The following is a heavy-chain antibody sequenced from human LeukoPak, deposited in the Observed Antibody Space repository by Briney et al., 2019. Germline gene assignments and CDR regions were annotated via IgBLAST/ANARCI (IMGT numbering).Heavy chain of an antibody. D-gene: IGHD3-16*01. CDR1: GYTFTNYG. J-gene: IGHJ4*02. CDR3: AREGSGYDFSYYDYVWGSYPVKYYFDY. Sequence: ASVKVSCKASGYTFTNYGISWVRQAPGQGLEWMGWISAYNGNTNYAQKLQGRVTMTTDTSTSTAYMELRSLRSDDTAVYYCAREGSGYDFSYYDYVWGSYPVKYYFDYWGQGTLVTVSS. V-gene: IGHV1-18*01. CDR2: ISAYNGNT.